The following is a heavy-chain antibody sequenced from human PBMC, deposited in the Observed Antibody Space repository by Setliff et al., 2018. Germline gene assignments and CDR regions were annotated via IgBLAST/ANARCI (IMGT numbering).Heavy chain of an antibody. CDR2: IYYSGST. J-gene: IGHJ6*04. CDR3: AREVGYYDSSGYPDV. CDR1: GGSISSGGYY. V-gene: IGHV4-31*03. D-gene: IGHD3-22*01. Sequence: LSLTCTVSGGSISSGGYYWSWIRHHPGKGLEWIGYIYYSGSTYYNPSLKSRVTISVDTSKNQFSLKLSSVTAADTTVYYCAREVGYYDSSGYPDVWGKGTTVTVSS.